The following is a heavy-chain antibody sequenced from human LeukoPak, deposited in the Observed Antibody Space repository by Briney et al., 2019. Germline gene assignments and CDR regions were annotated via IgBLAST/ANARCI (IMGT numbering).Heavy chain of an antibody. CDR3: ARGRLFLEWFFDY. V-gene: IGHV4-59*12. CDR1: GGSISSYY. CDR2: IYYSGST. D-gene: IGHD3-3*01. Sequence: SETLSLTCTVSGGSISSYYWSWIRQPPGKGLEWIGYIYYSGSTNYNPSLKSRVTISVDTSKNQFSLKLSSVTAADTAVYYCARGRLFLEWFFDYWGQGTLVTVSS. J-gene: IGHJ4*02.